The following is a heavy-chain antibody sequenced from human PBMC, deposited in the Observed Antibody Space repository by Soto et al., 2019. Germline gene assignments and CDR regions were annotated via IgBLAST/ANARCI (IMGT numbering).Heavy chain of an antibody. CDR3: ARGNPLFDY. V-gene: IGHV4-59*08. Sequence: KASETLSLTCTVSGGSISSYYWSWIRQPPGKGLEWIGYIYHSGSTNNNPSLKSRVTIALDTSKNQFSLKLRSVTAADTAVYYCARGNPLFDYWGQGTLVTVS. CDR1: GGSISSYY. J-gene: IGHJ4*02. CDR2: IYHSGST.